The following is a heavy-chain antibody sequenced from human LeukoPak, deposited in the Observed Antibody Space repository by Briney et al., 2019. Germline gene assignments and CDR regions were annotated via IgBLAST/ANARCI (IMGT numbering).Heavy chain of an antibody. V-gene: IGHV1-46*01. CDR2: INPSGGST. Sequence: GASVKVSCKTLEYTFPSYYIHWVRQAPGQGLEWMGIINPSGGSTSYAQKFQGRVTMTRDTSTSTVYMELSSLRSEDTAVYYCARRAVANGMDVWGQGTTVTVSS. CDR1: EYTFPSYY. CDR3: ARRAVANGMDV. D-gene: IGHD6-19*01. J-gene: IGHJ6*02.